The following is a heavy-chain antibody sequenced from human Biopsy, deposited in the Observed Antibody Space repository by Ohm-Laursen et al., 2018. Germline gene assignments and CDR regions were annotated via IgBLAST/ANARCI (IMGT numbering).Heavy chain of an antibody. Sequence: SETLSLTCTVSGGSLSSYSWSWIRQPAGKGLEWIGQIYTSGITNYNLSLKSRVTMSVDTSKNKFSLRVSSVTAADTAVYYCARDRDRRGWFDPWGQGTLVTVSS. CDR1: GGSLSSYS. V-gene: IGHV4-4*07. J-gene: IGHJ5*02. D-gene: IGHD1-14*01. CDR2: IYTSGIT. CDR3: ARDRDRRGWFDP.